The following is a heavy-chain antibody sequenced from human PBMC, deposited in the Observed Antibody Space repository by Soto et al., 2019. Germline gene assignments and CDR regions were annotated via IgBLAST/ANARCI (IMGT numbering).Heavy chain of an antibody. V-gene: IGHV1-69*01. Sequence: QVQLVQSGAEVKKPGSSVKVSCKASGGTFSSYAISWVRQAPGQGLEWMGGIIPIFGTANYAQKFQGRVTITADESTSPAYMELSSLRSEDTAVYYCARAGYYYGSGSYYKAPFDYWGQGTLVTVSS. CDR1: GGTFSSYA. CDR3: ARAGYYYGSGSYYKAPFDY. CDR2: IIPIFGTA. D-gene: IGHD3-10*01. J-gene: IGHJ4*02.